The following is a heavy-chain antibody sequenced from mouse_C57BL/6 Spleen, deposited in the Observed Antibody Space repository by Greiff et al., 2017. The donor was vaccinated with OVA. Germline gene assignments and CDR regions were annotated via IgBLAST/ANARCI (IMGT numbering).Heavy chain of an antibody. Sequence: EVQVVESGAELVKPGASVKLSCTASGFNIKDYYMHWVKQRTEQGLEWIGRIDPEDGETKYAPKFQGKATITADTSSNTAYLQLSSLTSEDTAVYYCARSSITTVVEGFAYWGQGTLVTVSA. D-gene: IGHD1-1*01. CDR2: IDPEDGET. CDR3: ARSSITTVVEGFAY. V-gene: IGHV14-2*01. J-gene: IGHJ3*01. CDR1: GFNIKDYY.